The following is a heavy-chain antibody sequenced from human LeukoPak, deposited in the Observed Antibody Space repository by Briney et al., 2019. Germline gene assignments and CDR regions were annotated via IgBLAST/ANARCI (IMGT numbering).Heavy chain of an antibody. Sequence: GGSLRLSCAASGFTFNSYGMHWVRQAPGKGLEWVAFIRYDGSNKYYADSVKGRFTISRDNSKNTLYLQMNSLRAEDTAVYYCAKYSLGDGSYYFDYWGQGTLVTVSS. J-gene: IGHJ4*02. CDR1: GFTFNSYG. CDR2: IRYDGSNK. V-gene: IGHV3-30*02. CDR3: AKYSLGDGSYYFDY. D-gene: IGHD5-24*01.